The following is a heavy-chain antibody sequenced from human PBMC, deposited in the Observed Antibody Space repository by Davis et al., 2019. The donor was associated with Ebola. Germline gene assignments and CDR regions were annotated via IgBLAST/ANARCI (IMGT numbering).Heavy chain of an antibody. CDR2: SIDSGST. J-gene: IGHJ6*02. D-gene: IGHD6-13*01. Sequence: MPSETLSLTCAVYGGSFSGYYWSWIRQSPGKGVEWIGESIDSGSTNYNPSLRSRVTISVDTSKNQFSLKLSSVTAADTAVYYCARGGDSSSWYYYYGMDVWGQGTTVTVSS. CDR3: ARGGDSSSWYYYYGMDV. V-gene: IGHV4-34*01. CDR1: GGSFSGYY.